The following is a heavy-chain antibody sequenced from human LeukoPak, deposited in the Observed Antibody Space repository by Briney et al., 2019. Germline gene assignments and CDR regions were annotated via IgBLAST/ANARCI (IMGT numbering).Heavy chain of an antibody. CDR2: IVVGSGNT. CDR1: GFTFISSA. CDR3: ARDRGRLLPDNSDY. J-gene: IGHJ4*02. V-gene: IGHV1-58*02. Sequence: EASVKVSCKASGFTFISSAMQWVRQARGQRLEWIGWIVVGSGNTKYAQKFQERVTITRDMSTSTAYIELRSLRSDDTAVYYCARDRGRLLPDNSDYWGQGTLVTVSS. D-gene: IGHD3-22*01.